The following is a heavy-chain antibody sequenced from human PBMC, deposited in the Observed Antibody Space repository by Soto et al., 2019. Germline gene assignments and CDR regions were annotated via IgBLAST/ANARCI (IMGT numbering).Heavy chain of an antibody. Sequence: PGGSLRLSCAASGFTFSSYGIHWVRQAPGKGLVWVSRINSDGSSTSYADSVKGRFTISRDNAKNTLYLQMNSLRAEDTAVYYCARASQSGGSPYFDYWGQGTLVTVCS. V-gene: IGHV3-74*01. J-gene: IGHJ4*02. CDR1: GFTFSSYG. CDR2: INSDGSST. D-gene: IGHD3-16*01. CDR3: ARASQSGGSPYFDY.